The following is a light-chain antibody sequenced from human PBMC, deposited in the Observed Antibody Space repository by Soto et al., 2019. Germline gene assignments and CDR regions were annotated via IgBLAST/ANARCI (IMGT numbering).Light chain of an antibody. CDR2: AAS. CDR3: QKYNSAPYT. Sequence: DIQMTQSPSSLSAAVGVRVTITCRARQGISNCFAWYQHKPGKVPKLLSYAASTSQSGVPSRFMGIGCGRDFTITISSLQPEDGAAYYCQKYNSAPYTVDGGTELEIK. J-gene: IGKJ2*01. CDR1: QGISNC. V-gene: IGKV1-27*01.